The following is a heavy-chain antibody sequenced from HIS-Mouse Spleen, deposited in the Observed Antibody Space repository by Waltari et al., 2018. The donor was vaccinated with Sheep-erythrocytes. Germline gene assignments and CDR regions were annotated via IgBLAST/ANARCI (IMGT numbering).Heavy chain of an antibody. CDR1: GFTFGSYS. CDR2: ISSSSSYI. J-gene: IGHJ3*02. D-gene: IGHD6-6*01. V-gene: IGHV3-21*01. Sequence: EVQLVESGGGLVKPGGSMRLSCAAAGFTFGSYSMNGVRQAPGKGLEWVSSISSSSSYIYYADSVKGRFTISRDNAKNSLYLQMNSLRAEDTAVYYCARDSTSDAFDIWGQGTMVTVSS. CDR3: ARDSTSDAFDI.